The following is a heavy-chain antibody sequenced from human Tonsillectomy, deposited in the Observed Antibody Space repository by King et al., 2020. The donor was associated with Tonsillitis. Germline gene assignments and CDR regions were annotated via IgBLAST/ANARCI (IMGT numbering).Heavy chain of an antibody. Sequence: DVQLVESGGGLVQPGGSLRLTCIASGFTVSGNFMSWVRQAPGKGLEWVSLIDTGGRTSYTDSVKGRFTISRHNSNNTIYLQMNSLRPDETAVYYCARGPNFDSWGQGTLVTVSS. CDR2: IDTGGRT. J-gene: IGHJ4*02. V-gene: IGHV3-53*04. CDR3: ARGPNFDS. CDR1: GFTVSGNF.